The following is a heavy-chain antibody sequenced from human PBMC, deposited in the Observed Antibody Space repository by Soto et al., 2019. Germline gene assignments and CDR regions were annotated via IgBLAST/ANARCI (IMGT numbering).Heavy chain of an antibody. CDR3: AKELYYYYSSGYHGNYYYGIDV. J-gene: IGHJ6*02. V-gene: IGHV3-9*01. Sequence: PGGSLRLSCAASGCTFDGYAMHWVRQAPGKGLEWVSGISWNSDSIGYADSVKGRFTISRDNAKNSLYLQMNSLRAEDTALYYCAKELYYYYSSGYHGNYYYGIDVWGQGTTVTVSS. CDR2: ISWNSDSI. CDR1: GCTFDGYA. D-gene: IGHD3-22*01.